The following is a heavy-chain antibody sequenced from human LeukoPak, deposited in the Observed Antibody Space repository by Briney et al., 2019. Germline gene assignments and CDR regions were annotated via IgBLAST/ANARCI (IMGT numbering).Heavy chain of an antibody. CDR1: GFTFSSYW. Sequence: GGSLRLSCEASGFTFSSYWMTWVRQAPDKGLEWLANIRYDGGLKFYAASVKGRFTISRDNARNSLYLQMNSLRVEDTAVYYCGTSLDAAINTGGQGILVTVSS. D-gene: IGHD5-18*01. V-gene: IGHV3-7*01. J-gene: IGHJ4*02. CDR2: IRYDGGLK. CDR3: GTSLDAAINT.